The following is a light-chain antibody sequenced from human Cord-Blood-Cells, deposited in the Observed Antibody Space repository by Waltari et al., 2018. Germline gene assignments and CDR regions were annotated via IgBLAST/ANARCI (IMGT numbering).Light chain of an antibody. CDR1: SSDVVGSNS. J-gene: IGLJ2*01. CDR3: SSYTSSSTLV. V-gene: IGLV2-14*01. Sequence: QSALTQPASVSGSPGQSLTISCPGTSSDVVGSNSVSCYQQHPGKAPKLMIYDVSNRPSGVSNRFSGSKSGNTASLTISGLQAEDEADYYCSSYTSSSTLVFGGGTKLTVL. CDR2: DVS.